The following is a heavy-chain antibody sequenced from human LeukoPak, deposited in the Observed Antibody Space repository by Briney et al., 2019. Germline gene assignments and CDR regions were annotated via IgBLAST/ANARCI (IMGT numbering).Heavy chain of an antibody. D-gene: IGHD3-9*01. J-gene: IGHJ3*02. V-gene: IGHV3-30*04. CDR1: GFTFSSYA. CDR2: ISYDGSNK. Sequence: GSLRLSCAASGFTFSSYAMHWVRQAPGKGLEWVAVISYDGSNKYYADSVKGRFTISRDNSKNTLYLQMNSLRTEDTAVYYCARGPNYDILTGWRKTHNAFDIWGRGTMVTVSS. CDR3: ARGPNYDILTGWRKTHNAFDI.